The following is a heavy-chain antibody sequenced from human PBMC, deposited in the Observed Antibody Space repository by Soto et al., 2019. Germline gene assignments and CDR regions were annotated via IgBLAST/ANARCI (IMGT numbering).Heavy chain of an antibody. J-gene: IGHJ4*02. CDR3: ASVQYSGSLDFDY. CDR1: GFTFSSYG. D-gene: IGHD1-26*01. CDR2: IWYDGSNK. V-gene: IGHV3-33*01. Sequence: QVQLVESGGGVVQPGRSLRLSCAASGFTFSSYGMHWVRQAPGKGLEWVAVIWYDGSNKYYADSVKGRFTISRDNSKNTLYLQMNSLRAEDTAVYYCASVQYSGSLDFDYWGQGTLVTVSS.